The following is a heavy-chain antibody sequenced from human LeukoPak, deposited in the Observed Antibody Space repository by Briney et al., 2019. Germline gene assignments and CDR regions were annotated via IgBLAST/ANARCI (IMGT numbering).Heavy chain of an antibody. CDR1: GGSISTYY. CDR2: IYHSGST. J-gene: IGHJ4*02. Sequence: PSETLSLTCTLSGGSISTYYWSWIRQPPGKGLDWIGYIYHSGSTNYNPSLKGRVTISVDTSKNQFSLKLSSVTAADTAVYYCARGGGYASPIGYWGQGALVTVSS. V-gene: IGHV4-59*01. CDR3: ARGGGYASPIGY. D-gene: IGHD5-12*01.